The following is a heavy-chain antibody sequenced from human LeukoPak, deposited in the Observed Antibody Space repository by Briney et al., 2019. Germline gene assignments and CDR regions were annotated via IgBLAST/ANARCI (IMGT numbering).Heavy chain of an antibody. CDR1: GFTFSSYE. CDR2: ISSSGSTI. D-gene: IGHD6-19*01. CDR3: EITNWLEAIDY. V-gene: IGHV3-48*03. Sequence: GGSLRLSCAASGFTFSSYEMNWVRQAPGKGLEGVSYISSSGSTIYYADSVKGRFTISRDNAKNSLYLQMNSLRAEDTAVYYCEITNWLEAIDYWGQGTLVTVSS. J-gene: IGHJ4*02.